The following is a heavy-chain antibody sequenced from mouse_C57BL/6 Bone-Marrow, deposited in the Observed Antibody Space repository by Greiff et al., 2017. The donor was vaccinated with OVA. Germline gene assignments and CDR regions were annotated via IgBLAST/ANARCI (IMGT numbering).Heavy chain of an antibody. CDR2: IRLKSDNHAT. D-gene: IGHD2-4*01. V-gene: IGHV6-3*01. CDR3: TDNEYDSLAWFDY. CDR1: GFTFSNYW. J-gene: IGHJ3*01. Sequence: EVMLVESGGGLVQPGGSMKLSCVASGFTFSNYWMNWVRQSPEQGLEWVAQIRLKSDNHATHYAESVKGRFTISRSDSKSSVDLQMNNLRADDTGMYYCTDNEYDSLAWFDYWGQGTLVTVSA.